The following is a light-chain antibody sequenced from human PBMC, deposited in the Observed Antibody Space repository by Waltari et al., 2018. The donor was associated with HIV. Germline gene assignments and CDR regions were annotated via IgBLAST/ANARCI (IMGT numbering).Light chain of an antibody. Sequence: LTQLGSVSLAPGQTASITCAGNNLGTLSVHWSRQTPGQAPMLIIYYDNDRPAGISERCSGSKSGDTATLSISRVEAGDEGEYFCQVWQKPGRYVFGSGTKVTVL. J-gene: IGLJ1*01. V-gene: IGLV3-21*01. CDR1: NLGTLS. CDR3: QVWQKPGRYV. CDR2: YDN.